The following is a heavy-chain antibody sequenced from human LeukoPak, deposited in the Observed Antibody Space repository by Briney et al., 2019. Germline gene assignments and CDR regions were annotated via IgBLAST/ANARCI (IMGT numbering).Heavy chain of an antibody. D-gene: IGHD5-18*01. CDR3: ARGQYSYGSLFFDY. Sequence: PSETLSLTCTVSGGSISSYYWSWIRQPPGKGLEWIGYIYYSGSTNYNPSLKSRVTISVDTSKNQFSLKLSSVTAADTAVYYCARGQYSYGSLFFDYWGQGTLVTVSS. CDR2: IYYSGST. J-gene: IGHJ4*02. CDR1: GGSISSYY. V-gene: IGHV4-59*01.